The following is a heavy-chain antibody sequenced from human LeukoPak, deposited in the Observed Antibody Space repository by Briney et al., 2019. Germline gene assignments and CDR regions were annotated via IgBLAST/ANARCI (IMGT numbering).Heavy chain of an antibody. CDR3: ARDTAMGSNDAFDI. J-gene: IGHJ3*02. Sequence: ASVKVSCKASGYTFTSYGISWVRQAPGQGLEWTGWISAYNGNTNYAQKLQGRVTMTTDTSTSTAYMELRSLRSDDTAVYYCARDTAMGSNDAFDIWGQGTMVTVSS. CDR1: GYTFTSYG. CDR2: ISAYNGNT. D-gene: IGHD5-18*01. V-gene: IGHV1-18*01.